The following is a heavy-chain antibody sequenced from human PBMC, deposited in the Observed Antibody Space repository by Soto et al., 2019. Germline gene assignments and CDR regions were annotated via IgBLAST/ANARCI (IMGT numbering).Heavy chain of an antibody. CDR2: IKSKTDGGTT. D-gene: IGHD2-2*01. J-gene: IGHJ6*02. CDR1: GFTFSNAW. Sequence: EVQLVESGGGLVKPGGSLRLSCAASGFTFSNAWMNWVRQAPGKGLEWVGRIKSKTDGGTTDYAAPVKGRFNISRDDSKNTLYLQMNSLKTEDTAVYYCTTEDIVVVPAAMLTYYYGMDVWGQGTTVTVSS. V-gene: IGHV3-15*07. CDR3: TTEDIVVVPAAMLTYYYGMDV.